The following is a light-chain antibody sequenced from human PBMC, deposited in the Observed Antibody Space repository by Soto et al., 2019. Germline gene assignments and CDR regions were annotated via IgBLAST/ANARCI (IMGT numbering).Light chain of an antibody. V-gene: IGLV2-14*03. Sequence: QSALTQPASVSGSPGQSITISCTGTISDVGGYNYVSWYQQHPGKAPKLMIFDVSNRPSGVSNSFSGSKSGYTASLTISGLQAEDEADYYCSSYTSSSTYVFGTGTKLTVL. CDR2: DVS. CDR1: ISDVGGYNY. CDR3: SSYTSSSTYV. J-gene: IGLJ1*01.